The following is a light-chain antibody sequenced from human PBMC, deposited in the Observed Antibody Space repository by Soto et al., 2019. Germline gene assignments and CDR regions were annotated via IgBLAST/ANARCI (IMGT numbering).Light chain of an antibody. CDR3: QQYNSYWT. CDR2: DAS. CDR1: QSISSW. V-gene: IGKV1-5*01. J-gene: IGKJ1*01. Sequence: DIQMTQSPSTLSASVGDRVTITCRASQSISSWVAWYQQKPGKAPKLLIHDASSLESGVPSRFSGSGSGTEFTLTISSLQPDDFATYYCQQYNSYWTFGQGTKVDNK.